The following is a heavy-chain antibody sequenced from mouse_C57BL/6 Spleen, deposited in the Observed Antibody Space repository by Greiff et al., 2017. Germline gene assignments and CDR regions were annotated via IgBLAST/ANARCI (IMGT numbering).Heavy chain of an antibody. Sequence: QVQLQQSGAELVKPGASVKLSCKASGYTFTEYTIHWVKQRSGQGLEWIGWFYPGSGSIKYNEKFKDKATLTADKSSSTVYMELSRLTSEDSAVYFCARHGKKPPYYDYYGYAMDYWGQGTSVTFSS. CDR3: ARHGKKPPYYDYYGYAMDY. CDR1: GYTFTEYT. D-gene: IGHD2-4*01. V-gene: IGHV1-62-2*01. J-gene: IGHJ4*01. CDR2: FYPGSGSI.